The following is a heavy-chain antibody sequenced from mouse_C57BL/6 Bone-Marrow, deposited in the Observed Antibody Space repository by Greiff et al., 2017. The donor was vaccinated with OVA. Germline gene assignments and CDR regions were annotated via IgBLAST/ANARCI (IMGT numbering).Heavy chain of an antibody. D-gene: IGHD2-5*01. J-gene: IGHJ4*01. CDR1: GYTFTDYE. Sequence: QVQLQQSGAELVRPGASVTLSCKASGYTFTDYEMHWVQQTPVHGLEWIGAIDPETGGTAYNQKFKGKAILTADRSSSTAYMELRSLTSEDSAVYYCTRGYSNYYAMVYWGQGTSVTVSS. V-gene: IGHV1-15*01. CDR3: TRGYSNYYAMVY. CDR2: IDPETGGT.